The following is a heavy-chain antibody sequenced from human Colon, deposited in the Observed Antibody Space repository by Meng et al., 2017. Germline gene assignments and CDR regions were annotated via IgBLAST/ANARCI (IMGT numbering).Heavy chain of an antibody. CDR1: GYTFIGYY. V-gene: IGHV1-69*01. CDR3: ARDLES. J-gene: IGHJ5*02. D-gene: IGHD3-3*01. Sequence: QVQVVPSGGEVKKPGASVKVSCKGSGYTFIGYYMHWLRQAPGQGLEWMGGIVPMFGTPNYAQKFQGRVTIAADESTTTSFMELSSLRFEDTATYYCARDLESWGQGTLVTVSS. CDR2: IVPMFGTP.